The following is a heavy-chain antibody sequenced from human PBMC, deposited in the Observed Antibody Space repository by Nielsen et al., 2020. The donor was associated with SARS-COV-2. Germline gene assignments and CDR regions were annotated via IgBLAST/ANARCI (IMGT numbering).Heavy chain of an antibody. J-gene: IGHJ6*02. D-gene: IGHD6-19*01. Sequence: SCAASGFTFSSYAMHWVRQAPGKGLEWVAVISYDGSDKDYADSVKGRFTISRDNSKNTLYLQMNSLRAEDTAVYYCARDQKPVAGYYYFYGIDVWGQGTTVTVSS. CDR2: ISYDGSDK. CDR1: GFTFSSYA. CDR3: ARDQKPVAGYYYFYGIDV. V-gene: IGHV3-30*04.